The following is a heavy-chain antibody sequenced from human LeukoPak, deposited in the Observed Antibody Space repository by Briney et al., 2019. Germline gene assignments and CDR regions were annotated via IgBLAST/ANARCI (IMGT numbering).Heavy chain of an antibody. D-gene: IGHD6-19*01. V-gene: IGHV3-11*01. J-gene: IGHJ6*02. CDR1: GFTFSDYH. CDR2: ISSSGSTI. CDR3: AREVVAGALLPYYYYYGMDV. Sequence: GGSLRLSCAASGFTFSDYHMSWIRQAPGKGLEWVSYISSSGSTIYYADSVKGRFTISRDNAKNSLYLQMNSLRAEDTAVYYCAREVVAGALLPYYYYYGMDVWGQGTTVTVSS.